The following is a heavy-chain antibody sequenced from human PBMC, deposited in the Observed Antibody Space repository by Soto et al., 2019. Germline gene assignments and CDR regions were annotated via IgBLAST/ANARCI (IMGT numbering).Heavy chain of an antibody. CDR3: AKHGGDFWSGLSLPEPYYFDY. CDR2: IYYSGST. D-gene: IGHD3-3*01. V-gene: IGHV4-39*01. Sequence: SETLSLTCTVSGGPISSSSYYWGWIRQPPGKGLEWIGSIYYSGSTYYNPSLKSRVTISVDTSKNQFSLKLSSVTAADTAVYYCAKHGGDFWSGLSLPEPYYFDYWGQGTLVTVSS. J-gene: IGHJ4*02. CDR1: GGPISSSSYY.